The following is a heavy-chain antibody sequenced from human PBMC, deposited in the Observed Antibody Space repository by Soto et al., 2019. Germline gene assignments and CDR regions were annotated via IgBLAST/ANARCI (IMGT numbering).Heavy chain of an antibody. V-gene: IGHV1-46*01. D-gene: IGHD3-10*01. J-gene: IGHJ4*02. CDR1: GYTFTIYY. CDR3: ERAFTTRGPGY. CDR2: INPSGGST. Sequence: ASVKVSCKASGYTFTIYYMHWVRQAHGQGLEWMGIINPSGGSTSYAQKFQGRVTMTRDTSTSTVYMELSSLRSEDTAVYYCERAFTTRGPGYWGQGTLVNVSS.